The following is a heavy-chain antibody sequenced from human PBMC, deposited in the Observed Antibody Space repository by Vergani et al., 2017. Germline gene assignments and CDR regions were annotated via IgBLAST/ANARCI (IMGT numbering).Heavy chain of an antibody. D-gene: IGHD5-24*01. Sequence: QVQLVESGGGVVQPGRSLRLSCAASGFTFSSYGIHWVRQAPGKGLEWVAVIWYDGSNKYYADSVKGRFTISRDNSKNTLYLQMNSLRAEDTAVYYCARGDGYNFRGAFDIWGQGTMVTVSS. CDR1: GFTFSSYG. V-gene: IGHV3-33*01. CDR2: IWYDGSNK. CDR3: ARGDGYNFRGAFDI. J-gene: IGHJ3*02.